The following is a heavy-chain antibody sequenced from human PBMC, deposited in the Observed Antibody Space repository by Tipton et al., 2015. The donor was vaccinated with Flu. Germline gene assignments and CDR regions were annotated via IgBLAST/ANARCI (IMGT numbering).Heavy chain of an antibody. D-gene: IGHD3-10*02. CDR3: ARLSYYDVDLKNFYFDY. Sequence: TLSLTCTDSGGSISSSSYNWGWIRQPPGKGLEWIASIYYSGRTYYNPSLKSRVTISVDTSKNQFSLKLNSVTAANTAVYYCARLSYYDVDLKNFYFDYWGQGALVTVSS. CDR1: GGSISSSSYN. V-gene: IGHV4-39*01. CDR2: IYYSGRT. J-gene: IGHJ4*02.